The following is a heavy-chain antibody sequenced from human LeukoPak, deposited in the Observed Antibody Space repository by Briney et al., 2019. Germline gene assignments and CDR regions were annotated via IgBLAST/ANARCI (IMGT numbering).Heavy chain of an antibody. CDR1: GFTFSSYA. CDR2: ISYDGSNK. D-gene: IGHD3-22*01. CDR3: ARETYYYDRSGYSHFDY. V-gene: IGHV3-30*04. J-gene: IGHJ4*02. Sequence: GGSLRLSCAASGFTFSSYAMHWVRQAPGKGLEWVAVISYDGSNKYYADSVKGRFTISRNNSKNTLYLQMNSLRAEDTAVYYCARETYYYDRSGYSHFDYWGEQTLVTVSS.